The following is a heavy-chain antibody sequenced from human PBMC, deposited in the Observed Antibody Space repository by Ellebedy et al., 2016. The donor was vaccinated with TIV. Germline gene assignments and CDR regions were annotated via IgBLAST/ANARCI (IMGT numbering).Heavy chain of an antibody. CDR2: IYPGYSDT. CDR3: ATVVGYYDASGFDAFDV. Sequence: GESLKISCKGSGYIFTSYWIGWVRQMPGKGLECMGIIYPGYSDTRYSPSFQVQVTISADKSSSTAYLQWSSLKASDTAMYYCATVVGYYDASGFDAFDVWGQGTMVTVSS. V-gene: IGHV5-51*01. CDR1: GYIFTSYW. D-gene: IGHD3-22*01. J-gene: IGHJ3*01.